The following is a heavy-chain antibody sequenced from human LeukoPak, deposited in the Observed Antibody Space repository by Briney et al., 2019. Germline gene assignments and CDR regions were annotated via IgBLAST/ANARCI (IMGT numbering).Heavy chain of an antibody. Sequence: PGGSLRLSCAASGVTLSDHHMDWVRQAPGKGLEWVGRTRDKTRGYTTEYAASVKGRFTISRDDSQTSLYLQMNSLKTEDTAVYFCARDGGEGDNSAFDIWGQGTVVTVPS. CDR1: GVTLSDHH. D-gene: IGHD3-16*01. CDR2: TRDKTRGYTT. J-gene: IGHJ3*02. CDR3: ARDGGEGDNSAFDI. V-gene: IGHV3-72*01.